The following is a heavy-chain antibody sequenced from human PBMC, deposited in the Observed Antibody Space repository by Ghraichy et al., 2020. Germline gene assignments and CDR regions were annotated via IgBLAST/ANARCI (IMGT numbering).Heavy chain of an antibody. CDR3: ARIGKLTVTANWFDL. CDR2: ISAYNGDT. D-gene: IGHD4-17*01. Sequence: ASVKVSCKASGYTFTNYGIGWVRQAPGQGLEWMTWISAYNGDTKYAQYIQGRVTMTTDASTTTAYMELRSLRADETAVYYCARIGKLTVTANWFDLWGQGTQVTVSS. J-gene: IGHJ5*02. CDR1: GYTFTNYG. V-gene: IGHV1-18*04.